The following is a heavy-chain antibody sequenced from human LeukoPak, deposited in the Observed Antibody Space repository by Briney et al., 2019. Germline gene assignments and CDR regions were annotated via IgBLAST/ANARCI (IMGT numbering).Heavy chain of an antibody. CDR1: GFTFSDYY. J-gene: IGHJ4*02. V-gene: IGHV3-11*01. D-gene: IGHD3-22*01. CDR3: AKDPRMYYYDSSGYSDY. CDR2: ISSSGSTI. Sequence: GGSLRLSCAASGFTFSDYYMSWIRQAPGKGLEWVSYISSSGSTIYYADSVKGRFTISRDNSKNTLYLQMNSLRAEDTAVYYCAKDPRMYYYDSSGYSDYWGQGTLVTVSS.